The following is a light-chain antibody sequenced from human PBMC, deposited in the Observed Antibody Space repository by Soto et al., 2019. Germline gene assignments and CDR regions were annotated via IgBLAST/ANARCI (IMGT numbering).Light chain of an antibody. CDR1: QSVDSY. V-gene: IGKV3-11*01. CDR3: RQRDSWTIT. CDR2: GAS. Sequence: EIVFTQSPASLSLSPGERATLSCRASQSVDSYLVWYPQKPGQAPRLLIFGASNRETGIPARIVCSGAGPAFTLTINSLEPDDVEVDYCRQRDSWTITFGQGTRLEIK. J-gene: IGKJ5*01.